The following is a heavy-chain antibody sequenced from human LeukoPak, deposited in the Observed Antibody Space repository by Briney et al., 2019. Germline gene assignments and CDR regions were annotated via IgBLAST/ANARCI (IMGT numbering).Heavy chain of an antibody. Sequence: SETLSLTCSVSGGSISSYHWSWIRQPPGKGLEWIGYIYYGGRTDYNPSLKSRVTISVDTSKNQFSLTVSSVTAADTAIYYCARHSLKLVDADFDYWGQGTLVTVSS. CDR3: ARHSLKLVDADFDY. V-gene: IGHV4-59*08. CDR1: GGSISSYH. CDR2: IYYGGRT. D-gene: IGHD3-16*02. J-gene: IGHJ4*02.